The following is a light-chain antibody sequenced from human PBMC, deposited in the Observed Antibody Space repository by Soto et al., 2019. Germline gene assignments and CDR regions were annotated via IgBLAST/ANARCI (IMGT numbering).Light chain of an antibody. CDR2: AAS. V-gene: IGKV1-27*01. J-gene: IGKJ3*01. CDR3: QQYSSVTV. Sequence: DIQMTQSPPSLSASVGDRVTITCRASQGIRNFVAWYQQKPGKAPKLLIYAASTLQSGVPSRFSGSGSGTDFTLTINSLQPEDVATYFCQQYSSVTVFGPGTKVEIK. CDR1: QGIRNF.